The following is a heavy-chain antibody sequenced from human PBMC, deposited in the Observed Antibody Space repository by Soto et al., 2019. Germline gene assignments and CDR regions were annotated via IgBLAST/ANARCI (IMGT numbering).Heavy chain of an antibody. CDR3: ARTPGARYNWFDP. V-gene: IGHV4-59*06. CDR1: GGSISSYY. Sequence: SETLSLTCTVSGGSISSYYWSWIRQHPGKGLEWIGYIYYSGSTYYNPSLKSRVTISVDTSKNQFALKLSSVTAADTAVYYCARTPGARYNWFDPWGQGTLVTVSS. CDR2: IYYSGST. D-gene: IGHD3-10*01. J-gene: IGHJ5*02.